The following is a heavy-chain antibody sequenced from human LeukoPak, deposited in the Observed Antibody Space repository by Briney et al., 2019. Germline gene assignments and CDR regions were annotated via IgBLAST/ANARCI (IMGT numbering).Heavy chain of an antibody. J-gene: IGHJ4*01. D-gene: IGHD1-26*01. CDR2: ISSSGNSL. V-gene: IGHV3-48*03. CDR1: GFTFSSYA. CDR3: AKGSPYSGSYYGFDY. Sequence: GGSLRLSCAASGFTFSSYAMHWVRQAPGRGLEWVSFISSSGNSLYYADSVKGRFTISRDIAENSVYLQMNSLRAEDTAVYYCAKGSPYSGSYYGFDYWGRGTLVTVSS.